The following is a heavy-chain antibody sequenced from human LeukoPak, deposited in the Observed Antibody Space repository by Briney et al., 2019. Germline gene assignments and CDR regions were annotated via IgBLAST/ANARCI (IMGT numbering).Heavy chain of an antibody. CDR2: IYYSGST. Sequence: SETLSLTCTVSGGSISSGGYYWSWTRQHPGKGLEWIGYIYYSGSTYYNPSLKSRVTISVDTSKNQFSLKLSSVTAADTAVFYCARGYSGSPYYFSMDVWGKGTTVTVSS. D-gene: IGHD5-12*01. V-gene: IGHV4-31*03. CDR1: GGSISSGGYY. J-gene: IGHJ6*04. CDR3: ARGYSGSPYYFSMDV.